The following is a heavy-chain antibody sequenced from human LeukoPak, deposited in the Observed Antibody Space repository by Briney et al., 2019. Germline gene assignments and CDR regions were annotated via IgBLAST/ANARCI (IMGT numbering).Heavy chain of an antibody. J-gene: IGHJ4*02. CDR2: ISGSGSHT. D-gene: IGHD1-14*01. V-gene: IGHV3-23*01. CDR1: GFTFSSYS. Sequence: GGSLRLSCAASGFTFSSYSMAWVRQAPGRGLEWVSVISGSGSHTFYADSVQGRFTISRDNSKNTLYLEMNSLSPDDTAVYYCARGVEPLAANTLAYWGQGTLVTVSS. CDR3: ARGVEPLAANTLAY.